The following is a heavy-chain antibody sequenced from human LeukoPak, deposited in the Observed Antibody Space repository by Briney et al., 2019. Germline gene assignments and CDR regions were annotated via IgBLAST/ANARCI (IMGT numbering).Heavy chain of an antibody. V-gene: IGHV3-23*01. CDR1: GFPFSSYA. D-gene: IGHD6-13*01. CDR3: AKDRTSWYYPFDS. J-gene: IGHJ4*02. CDR2: ISGSGGST. Sequence: GGSLRLSCAASGFPFSSYAMSWVRQAPGEGLEWVSVISGSGGSTYYADSVKGRFTISTDNSKDTLYLQMNSLRAEDTAVYFCAKDRTSWYYPFDSWGQGTLVTVSS.